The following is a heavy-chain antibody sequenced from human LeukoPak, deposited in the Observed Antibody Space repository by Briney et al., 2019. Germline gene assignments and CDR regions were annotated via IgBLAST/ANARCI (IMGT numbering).Heavy chain of an antibody. CDR1: GGTFSSYA. CDR3: ARGVGSSWSSFDY. D-gene: IGHD6-13*01. J-gene: IGHJ4*02. V-gene: IGHV1-69*05. CDR2: IIPIFGTA. Sequence: SVKVSCKASGGTFSSYAISWVRQAPGQGLEWMGGIIPIFGTANYAQKFQGRVTITTDESTSTVYMELSSLRSEDTAVYYCARGVGSSWSSFDYWGQGTLVTVSS.